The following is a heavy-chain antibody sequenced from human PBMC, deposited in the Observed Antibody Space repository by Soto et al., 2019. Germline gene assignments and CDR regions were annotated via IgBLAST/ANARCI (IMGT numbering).Heavy chain of an antibody. CDR2: IYDSGST. CDR3: ARVIDAFDI. CDR1: GGSISSSY. Sequence: SETLSLTCTVSGGSISSSYWSWIRQPPGKGLEWIGYIYDSGSTYYNSSLKSRVTISVDTSKNQFSLKLSSVTAADTAVYYCARVIDAFDIWGQGTMVTVSS. J-gene: IGHJ3*02. V-gene: IGHV4-59*12.